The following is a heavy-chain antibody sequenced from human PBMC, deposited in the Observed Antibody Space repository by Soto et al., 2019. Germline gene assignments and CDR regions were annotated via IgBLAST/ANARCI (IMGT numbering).Heavy chain of an antibody. V-gene: IGHV3-23*01. CDR3: AKDADTSSSSWYVYYFDY. D-gene: IGHD6-13*01. CDR2: ISGSGGST. J-gene: IGHJ4*02. Sequence: VQLLESGGGLVQPGGSLRLSCAASGFTFSSYAMSWVRQAPGKGLEWVSAISGSGGSTYYADSVKGRFTISRDNSKNTLYLQMNSLRAEDTAVYYCAKDADTSSSSWYVYYFDYWGQGTLVTVSS. CDR1: GFTFSSYA.